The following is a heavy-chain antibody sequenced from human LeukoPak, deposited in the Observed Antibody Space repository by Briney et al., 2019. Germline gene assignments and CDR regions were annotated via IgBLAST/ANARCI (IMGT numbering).Heavy chain of an antibody. J-gene: IGHJ4*02. Sequence: GGSLRLSCAASGFTFSSYGMHWVRQAPGKGLEWVAVIWYGGSNKYYADSVKGRFTISRDNSKNTLYLQMNSLRAEDTAVYYCATVFTVLSWNGPHDYWGQGTLVTVSS. CDR1: GFTFSSYG. V-gene: IGHV3-33*01. CDR2: IWYGGSNK. CDR3: ATVFTVLSWNGPHDY. D-gene: IGHD1-1*01.